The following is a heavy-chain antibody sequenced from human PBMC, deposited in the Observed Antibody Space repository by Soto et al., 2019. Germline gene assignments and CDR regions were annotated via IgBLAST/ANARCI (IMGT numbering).Heavy chain of an antibody. CDR2: IYYSGST. J-gene: IGHJ6*02. CDR3: ARVPVARAAAGPQNYYYGMDV. CDR1: GGSISSYY. Sequence: SETLSLTCAVYGGSISSYYWSWIRQPPGKGLEWIGYIYYSGSTNYNPSLKSRVTISVDTSKNQFSLKLSSVTAADTAVYYCARVPVARAAAGPQNYYYGMDVWGQGTTVTVSS. D-gene: IGHD6-13*01. V-gene: IGHV4-59*01.